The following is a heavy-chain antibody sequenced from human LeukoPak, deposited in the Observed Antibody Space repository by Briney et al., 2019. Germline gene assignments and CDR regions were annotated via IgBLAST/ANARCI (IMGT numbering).Heavy chain of an antibody. CDR2: INPSDGRT. CDR3: ARENVADSSGWSHFDY. D-gene: IGHD6-19*01. J-gene: IGHJ4*02. Sequence: ASVKVSCKASGYTFAGYHIHWVRRAPGQGLEWMGIINPSDGRTSYAQEFQDRVILTSDTSARTVYMGLRSLRFEDKAEYYCARENVADSSGWSHFDYCGQGTLVIVS. CDR1: GYTFAGYH. V-gene: IGHV1-46*01.